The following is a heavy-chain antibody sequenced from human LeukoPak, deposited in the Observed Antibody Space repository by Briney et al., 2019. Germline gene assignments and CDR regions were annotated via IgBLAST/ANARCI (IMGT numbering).Heavy chain of an antibody. CDR3: AELERRRPFDY. J-gene: IGHJ4*02. D-gene: IGHD1-1*01. CDR2: ISGSGGST. Sequence: GGSLRLSCAASGFTFSSYATSWVRQAPGKGLEWVSAISGSGGSTYYADSVKGRFTISRDNSKNTLYLQMNSLRAEDTAVYYCAELERRRPFDYWGQGTLVTVSS. CDR1: GFTFSSYA. V-gene: IGHV3-23*01.